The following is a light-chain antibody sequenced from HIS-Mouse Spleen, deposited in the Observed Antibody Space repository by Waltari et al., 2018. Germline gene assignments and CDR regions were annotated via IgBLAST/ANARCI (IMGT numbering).Light chain of an antibody. J-gene: IGLJ2*01. CDR2: EDS. CDR3: YSKDSSGNHRV. Sequence: SYELTQPPSVSVSPGQTARITCSGDALPKKYAYWYQQKSGQAPVLFIYEDSKRPSGIPERFSGSSSGTMATLTISGAQVEDEADYYCYSKDSSGNHRVFGGGTKLTVL. V-gene: IGLV3-10*01. CDR1: ALPKKY.